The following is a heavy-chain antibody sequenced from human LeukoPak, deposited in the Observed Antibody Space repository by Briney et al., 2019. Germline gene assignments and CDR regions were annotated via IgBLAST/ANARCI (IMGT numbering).Heavy chain of an antibody. J-gene: IGHJ3*02. CDR3: ASSITILGVAYSDAFDI. D-gene: IGHD3-3*01. CDR1: GFTFSSYW. Sequence: GGSLRLSCAASGFTFSSYWMSWVRQAPGKGLEWVANIKQDGSEKYYVDSVKGRFTISRDNAKNSLYLQMNSLRAEDTAVYYCASSITILGVAYSDAFDIWGQGTMVTVSS. CDR2: IKQDGSEK. V-gene: IGHV3-7*01.